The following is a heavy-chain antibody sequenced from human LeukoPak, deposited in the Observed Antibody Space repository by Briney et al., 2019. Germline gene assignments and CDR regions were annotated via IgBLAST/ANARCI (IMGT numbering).Heavy chain of an antibody. CDR3: ASLIQLWLTSFDY. Sequence: PSETLSLTCTVSGGSISSSSYYWGWIRQPPGKGLEWIGSIYYSGSTYYNPSLKSRVTISVDTSKNQFSLKLSSVTAADTAVYYCASLIQLWLTSFDYWGQGTLVTVSS. CDR1: GGSISSSSYY. CDR2: IYYSGST. D-gene: IGHD5-18*01. V-gene: IGHV4-39*07. J-gene: IGHJ4*02.